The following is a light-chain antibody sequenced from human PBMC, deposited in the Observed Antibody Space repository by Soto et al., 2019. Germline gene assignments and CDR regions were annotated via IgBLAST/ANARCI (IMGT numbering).Light chain of an antibody. V-gene: IGLV2-14*01. CDR3: SSYTSTTLV. CDR1: SSDVGGYNY. Sequence: QSALTQPASVSGSPGQSITISCTGTSSDVGGYNYVSWYQHHPGKVPKLMIYEVSNRPSGVSNRFSGSKSGNTASLTISGLQAEDEADYYCSSYTSTTLVFGGGTQLTVL. J-gene: IGLJ2*01. CDR2: EVS.